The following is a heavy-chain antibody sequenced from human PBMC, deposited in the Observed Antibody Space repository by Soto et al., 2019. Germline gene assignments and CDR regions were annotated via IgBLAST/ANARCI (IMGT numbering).Heavy chain of an antibody. V-gene: IGHV1-2*02. D-gene: IGHD3-3*01. CDR1: GYPVTAYY. CDR3: ARGGGVGVAGSAAFDM. Sequence: QLHLVQSGAVVKKPGASVTVSCSASGYPVTAYYMHWVRQAPGRGLEWMGGINPATGAAKYTQTFRGRGTMARDPSTRTVFRERGGLTSGDPAAFYWARGGGVGVAGSAAFDMWGQGTVVTVSS. J-gene: IGHJ3*02. CDR2: INPATGAA.